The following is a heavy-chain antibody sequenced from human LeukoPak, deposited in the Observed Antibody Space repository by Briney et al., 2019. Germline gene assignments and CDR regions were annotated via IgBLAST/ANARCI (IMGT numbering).Heavy chain of an antibody. D-gene: IGHD6-6*01. CDR1: GFTFNSYS. CDR2: ISSSSSYI. Sequence: PGGSLRLSCAASGFTFNSYSMKWVRQAPGKGLEWVSSISSSSSYIYYADSVKGRFTISRDNARTSLYLQMNSLRAEDTAVYYCARDKAQDSVYYGMDVWGQGTTVTVSS. CDR3: ARDKAQDSVYYGMDV. J-gene: IGHJ6*02. V-gene: IGHV3-21*06.